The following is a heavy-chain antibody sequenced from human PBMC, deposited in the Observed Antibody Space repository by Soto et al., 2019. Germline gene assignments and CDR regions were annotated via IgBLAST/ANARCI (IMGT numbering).Heavy chain of an antibody. J-gene: IGHJ5*02. V-gene: IGHV4-31*03. CDR1: GGSIISGGYY. Sequence: ALETLSLTCTVSGGSIISGGYYWSWIRKHPGKGLEWIGYIYYSGSTYYNPSLKSRVTISVDTSKNQFSLKLSSVTAADTAVYYCARQPGDLWFGELLRFDPWGQGTLVTVSS. CDR2: IYYSGST. D-gene: IGHD3-10*01. CDR3: ARQPGDLWFGELLRFDP.